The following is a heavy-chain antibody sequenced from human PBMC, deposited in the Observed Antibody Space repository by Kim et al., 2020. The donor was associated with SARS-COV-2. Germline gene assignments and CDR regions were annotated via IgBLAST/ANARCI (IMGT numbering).Heavy chain of an antibody. J-gene: IGHJ6*02. CDR3: ARGAAAGTYYYGMDV. D-gene: IGHD6-13*01. V-gene: IGHV1-18*01. Sequence: QKLQGRVTMTTDTSTSTAYMELRSLRSDDTAVYYCARGAAAGTYYYGMDVWGQGTTVTVSS.